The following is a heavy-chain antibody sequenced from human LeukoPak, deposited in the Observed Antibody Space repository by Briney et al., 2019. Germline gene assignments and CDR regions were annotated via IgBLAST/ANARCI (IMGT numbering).Heavy chain of an antibody. Sequence: PVKVSCKASGGTFSSYAISWVRQAPGQGLEWMGGIIPIFGTANYAQKFQGRVTITTDESTSTAYMELSSLRSEDTAVYYCARTPPVPAGAIYYYMDVWGKGTTVTVSS. CDR1: GGTFSSYA. D-gene: IGHD2-2*01. V-gene: IGHV1-69*05. CDR3: ARTPPVPAGAIYYYMDV. J-gene: IGHJ6*03. CDR2: IIPIFGTA.